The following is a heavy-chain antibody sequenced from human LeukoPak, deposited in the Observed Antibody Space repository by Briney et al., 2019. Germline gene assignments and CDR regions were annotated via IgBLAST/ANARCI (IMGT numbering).Heavy chain of an antibody. CDR3: AKGSSYSSGNNWFDP. Sequence: GGSLRLSCAASGFTFSAYGMAWVRQAPGKGLERISDISGSGVDTYYADSVKGRFTISRDNSLNTLYLQMNGLRAEDTAVYYCAKGSSYSSGNNWFDPWGQGTLVTVSS. D-gene: IGHD3-22*01. J-gene: IGHJ5*02. V-gene: IGHV3-23*01. CDR2: ISGSGVDT. CDR1: GFTFSAYG.